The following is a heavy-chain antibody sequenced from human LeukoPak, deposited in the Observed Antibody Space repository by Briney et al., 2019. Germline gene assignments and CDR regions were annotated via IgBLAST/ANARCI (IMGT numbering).Heavy chain of an antibody. CDR3: ARASSELSSYYCMDV. Sequence: GASVKVSCKGSGYTFTSYAMHWVRQGPGQRLEWVGWINADNGNTKYSQKFQGRVTITKDTSASTAYMELSSLRSEDTAVYYCARASSELSSYYCMDVWGQGTTVTVSS. V-gene: IGHV1-3*01. CDR1: GYTFTSYA. J-gene: IGHJ6*02. CDR2: INADNGNT. D-gene: IGHD3-16*02.